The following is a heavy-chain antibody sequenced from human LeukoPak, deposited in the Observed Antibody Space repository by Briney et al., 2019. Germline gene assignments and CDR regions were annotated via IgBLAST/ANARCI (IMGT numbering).Heavy chain of an antibody. J-gene: IGHJ4*02. Sequence: GGSLRLSCAASGFTFSRHWMSWVRQAPGKGLEGVSGISANGDTTKYADSVKGRFTISRDNAKNTVLLQMNSLRADDTAVYYCAKEGRIAAGTGDYFDYWGQGTLATVSS. V-gene: IGHV3-23*01. CDR2: ISANGDTT. CDR3: AKEGRIAAGTGDYFDY. D-gene: IGHD6-13*01. CDR1: GFTFSRHW.